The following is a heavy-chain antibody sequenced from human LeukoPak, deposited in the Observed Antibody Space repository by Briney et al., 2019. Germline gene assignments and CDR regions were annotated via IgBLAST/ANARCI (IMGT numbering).Heavy chain of an antibody. D-gene: IGHD1-1*01. Sequence: GGSPRLSCAASGFTVSSNYMSWVRQAPGKGLEWVSVIYTGGSTYYADSVKGRFTISRDNSKNTLYLQMNSLRAEDTAVYYCARDVTTTRYYYYYMDVWGKGTTVTVSS. CDR1: GFTVSSNY. V-gene: IGHV3-66*02. CDR3: ARDVTTTRYYYYYMDV. J-gene: IGHJ6*03. CDR2: IYTGGST.